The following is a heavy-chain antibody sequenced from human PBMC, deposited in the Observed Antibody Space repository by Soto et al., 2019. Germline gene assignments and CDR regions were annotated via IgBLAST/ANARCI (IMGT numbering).Heavy chain of an antibody. J-gene: IGHJ4*02. CDR2: TYYRSKWYF. V-gene: IGHV6-1*01. Sequence: QVQLQQSGPGLVEPSQTLSLTCVISGDSVSSNTDAWHWIRQSPSRGLEWLGRTYYRSKWYFNYARSVQSRITINPDTSKNQFSLQLKSVTPEDTAVYYCARGVQANGWTGHWGQGTLVTVSS. D-gene: IGHD6-19*01. CDR1: GDSVSSNTDA. CDR3: ARGVQANGWTGH.